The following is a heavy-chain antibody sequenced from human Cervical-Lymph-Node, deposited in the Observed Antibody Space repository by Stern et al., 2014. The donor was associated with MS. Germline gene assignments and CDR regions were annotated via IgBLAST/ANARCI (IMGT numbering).Heavy chain of an antibody. CDR2: IWYDGSNK. V-gene: IGHV3-33*01. J-gene: IGHJ4*02. CDR1: GFTFSSYG. CDR3: ARDHYDSSGYYPAFDY. D-gene: IGHD3-22*01. Sequence: VQLVESGGGVVQPGRSLRLSCAASGFTFSSYGMHWVRQAPGKGLEWVAVIWYDGSNKYYADSVKGRFTISRDNSKNTLYLQMNSLRAEDTAVYYCARDHYDSSGYYPAFDYWGQGTLVTVSS.